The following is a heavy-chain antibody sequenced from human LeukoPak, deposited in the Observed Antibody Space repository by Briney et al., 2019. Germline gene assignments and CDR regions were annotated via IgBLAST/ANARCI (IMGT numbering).Heavy chain of an antibody. CDR1: GFTFSSYA. CDR3: VAGTELVY. J-gene: IGHJ4*02. V-gene: IGHV3-48*02. Sequence: GGSLRLSCAASGFTFSSYAMHWVRQAPGKGLEWISYISSTTTITYYADSVKGRFTITRDNAKNSLYLQMNSLRDEATAVYYCVAGTELVYWGQGTLVTVSS. D-gene: IGHD6-19*01. CDR2: ISSTTTIT.